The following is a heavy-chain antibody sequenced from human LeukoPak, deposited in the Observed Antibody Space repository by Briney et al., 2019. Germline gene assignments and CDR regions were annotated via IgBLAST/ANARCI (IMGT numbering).Heavy chain of an antibody. CDR3: ARDCDRSGYYCY. V-gene: IGHV1-18*01. Sequence: ASVKVSCKASGYTFTSYGLSWVRQAPGQGLEWIGWISAYNGDTNYAQRLQGRVTMTTDTSTSTAYMELRSLRSDDTAVYYCARDCDRSGYYCYWGQGTLVTVSS. CDR2: ISAYNGDT. D-gene: IGHD3-22*01. CDR1: GYTFTSYG. J-gene: IGHJ4*02.